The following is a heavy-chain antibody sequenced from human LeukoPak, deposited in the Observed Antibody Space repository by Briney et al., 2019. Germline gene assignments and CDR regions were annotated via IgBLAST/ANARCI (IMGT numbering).Heavy chain of an antibody. Sequence: GASVKVSCKAPGYTFTSYGISWVRQAPGQGLEWMGWISAYNGNTNYAQKLQGRVTMTTDTSTSTAYMELRSLRSDDTAVYYCARGLWFGELSPRFDYWGQGTLVTVSS. CDR3: ARGLWFGELSPRFDY. J-gene: IGHJ4*02. CDR2: ISAYNGNT. V-gene: IGHV1-18*01. D-gene: IGHD3-10*01. CDR1: GYTFTSYG.